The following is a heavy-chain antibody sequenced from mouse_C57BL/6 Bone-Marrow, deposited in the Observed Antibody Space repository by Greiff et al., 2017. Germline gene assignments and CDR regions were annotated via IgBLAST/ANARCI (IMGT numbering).Heavy chain of an antibody. CDR2: IYPGNSDT. CDR1: GYTFTSYW. CDR3: TRRQLSPYFDY. V-gene: IGHV1-5*01. J-gene: IGHJ2*01. Sequence: EVHLVESGTVLARPGASVKMSCKTSGYTFTSYWMHWVKQRPGQGLEWIGAIYPGNSDTSYNQKFKGKAKLTAVTSASTAYMGLSSLTNEDSAVYYCTRRQLSPYFDYWGQGTTLTVSS. D-gene: IGHD3-2*02.